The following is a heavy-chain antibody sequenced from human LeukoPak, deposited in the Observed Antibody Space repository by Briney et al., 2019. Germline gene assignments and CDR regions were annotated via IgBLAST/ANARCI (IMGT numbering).Heavy chain of an antibody. V-gene: IGHV1-69*01. CDR2: IIPIFGTA. CDR1: XGTXSSYA. J-gene: IGHJ4*02. CDR3: AARTGGFGELLNY. Sequence: VKVSCXXXXGTXSSYAISWVRQAPGQGLEWMGGIIPIFGTANYAQKFQGRVTITADESTSTAYMELSSLRSEDTAVYYCAARTGGFGELLNYWGQGTLVTVSS. D-gene: IGHD3-10*01.